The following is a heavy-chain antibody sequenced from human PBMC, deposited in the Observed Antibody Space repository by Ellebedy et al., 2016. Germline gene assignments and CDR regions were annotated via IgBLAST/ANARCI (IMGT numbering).Heavy chain of an antibody. D-gene: IGHD4-17*01. CDR2: FDYSGST. J-gene: IGHJ4*02. Sequence: SETLSLXCAVYGGSVSGYFWSWIRQPPGKGLEWIGEFDYSGSTNYNPSLKSRVTISVDTSNKQFSLKLSSVTAADTAVYYCARLYGDYLKADYWGQGTLVTVSS. CDR1: GGSVSGYF. CDR3: ARLYGDYLKADY. V-gene: IGHV4-34*01.